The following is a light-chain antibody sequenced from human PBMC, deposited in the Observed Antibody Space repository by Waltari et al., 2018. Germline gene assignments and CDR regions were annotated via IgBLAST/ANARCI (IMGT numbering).Light chain of an antibody. CDR3: MQSLQTLWT. CDR1: QSLLHRNGNNY. J-gene: IGKJ1*01. CDR2: LGS. Sequence: DIVVTQSPLSLPVTPGEPAPISCRSSQSLLHRNGNNYLDWYFQKPGQSPHLLIYLGSNRASGVPDRFSGSGSGTDFTLRISRVEAEDVGVYYCMQSLQTLWTFGPGTKVEIK. V-gene: IGKV2-28*01.